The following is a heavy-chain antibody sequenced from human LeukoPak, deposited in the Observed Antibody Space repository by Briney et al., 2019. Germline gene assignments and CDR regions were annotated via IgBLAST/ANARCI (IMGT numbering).Heavy chain of an antibody. CDR3: ATVFWALGSSSYFDY. V-gene: IGHV1-24*01. Sequence: ASVKVSCKVSGYTLTELSMHCVRQAPGKGLEWMGGFDPEDGETIYAQKFQGRVTMTEDASTDTAYMELSSLRSEDTAVYYCATVFWALGSSSYFDYWGQGTLVTVSS. CDR1: GYTLTELS. J-gene: IGHJ4*02. D-gene: IGHD6-6*01. CDR2: FDPEDGET.